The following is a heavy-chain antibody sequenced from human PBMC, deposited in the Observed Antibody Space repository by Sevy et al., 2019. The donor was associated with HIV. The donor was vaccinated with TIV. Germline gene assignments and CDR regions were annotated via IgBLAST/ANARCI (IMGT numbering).Heavy chain of an antibody. CDR2: LYSTGST. J-gene: IGHJ2*01. D-gene: IGHD1-1*01. CDR1: GGSISSSSYF. V-gene: IGHV4-39*02. Sequence: SETLSLTCTVSGGSISSSSYFWGWIRQPPGKGLEWIGSLYSTGSTSYNPSLRSRVTVSADTSKNVFTLRLTSVIATDTVVYYCATPRGNAWTEGTGGYLDLWGRGTLVTVSS. CDR3: ATPRGNAWTEGTGGYLDL.